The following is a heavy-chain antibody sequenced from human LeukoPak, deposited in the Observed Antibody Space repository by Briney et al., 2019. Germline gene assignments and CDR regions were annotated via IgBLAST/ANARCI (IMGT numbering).Heavy chain of an antibody. Sequence: SETLSLTCTVSGGSISSGSYYWSWIRQPAGKGLEWIGRIYTSGSTNYNPSLKSRVTISVDTSKNQFSLKLSSVTAADTAVYYCARGVVQYFVDYWGQGTLVTVSS. V-gene: IGHV4-61*02. D-gene: IGHD3-9*01. CDR1: GGSISSGSYY. CDR2: IYTSGST. J-gene: IGHJ4*02. CDR3: ARGVVQYFVDY.